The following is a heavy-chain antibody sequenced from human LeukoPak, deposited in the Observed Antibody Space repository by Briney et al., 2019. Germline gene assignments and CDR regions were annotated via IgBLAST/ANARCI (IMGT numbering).Heavy chain of an antibody. CDR2: IKSKADGGTI. CDR3: TTVPSAREDY. Sequence: GGSLRLSCAVSDFTFSSAWMNWVRQAPGKGLEWVGRIKSKADGGTIDYAAPVRGRFTISRDDSNNTLFLEMNSLNVDDSAVYYCTTVPSAREDYWGQGTLVTVSS. V-gene: IGHV3-15*01. D-gene: IGHD2-2*01. J-gene: IGHJ4*02. CDR1: DFTFSSAW.